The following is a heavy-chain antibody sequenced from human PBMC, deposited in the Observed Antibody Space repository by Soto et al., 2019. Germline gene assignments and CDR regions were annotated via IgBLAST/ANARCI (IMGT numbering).Heavy chain of an antibody. CDR2: FDPEDGET. D-gene: IGHD6-6*01. CDR3: ATDSSSIAAPGGFDY. Sequence: ASVKVSCEVSGYTLTELSMHWVLQAPGKGLEWMGGFDPEDGETIYAQKFQGRVTMTEDTSTDTAYMELSSLRSEDTAVYYCATDSSSIAAPGGFDYWGQGTLVTVSS. V-gene: IGHV1-24*01. J-gene: IGHJ4*02. CDR1: GYTLTELS.